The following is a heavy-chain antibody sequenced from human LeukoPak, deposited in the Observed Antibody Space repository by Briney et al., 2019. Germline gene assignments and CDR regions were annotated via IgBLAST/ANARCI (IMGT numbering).Heavy chain of an antibody. CDR1: GGSISSYY. CDR3: ARAGNDALSLDY. J-gene: IGHJ4*02. CDR2: IYYSGST. Sequence: SETLSLTCTVSGGSISSYYWSWIRQPPGKGLEWIGYIYYSGSTNYNPSLKSRVTISVDTSKNQFSLKLSSVTAADTAVYYCARAGNDALSLDYWGQGTLVTVSP. V-gene: IGHV4-59*01. D-gene: IGHD1-1*01.